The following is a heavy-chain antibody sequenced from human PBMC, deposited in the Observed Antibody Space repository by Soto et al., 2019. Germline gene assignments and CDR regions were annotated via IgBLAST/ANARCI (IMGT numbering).Heavy chain of an antibody. V-gene: IGHV3-74*01. J-gene: IGHJ6*03. D-gene: IGHD3-3*01. Sequence: GGSLRLSCAASGFTFSSYWMYWVRQAPGKGLVWVSRINSDGSSTSYADSVKGRFTISRDNAKNTLYLQMNSLRAEDTAVYYCARGGIYDFWSGYYFDYMDVWGKGTTVTVSS. CDR3: ARGGIYDFWSGYYFDYMDV. CDR2: INSDGSST. CDR1: GFTFSSYW.